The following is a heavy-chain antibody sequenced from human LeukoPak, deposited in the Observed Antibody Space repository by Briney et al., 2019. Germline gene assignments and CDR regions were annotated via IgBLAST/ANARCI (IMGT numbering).Heavy chain of an antibody. V-gene: IGHV3-9*01. CDR3: ARDYDYVWGSYRYFDY. D-gene: IGHD3-16*02. J-gene: IGHJ4*02. CDR1: GFTFDDYA. CDR2: ISWNSGSI. Sequence: PGRSLRLSCAASGFTFDDYAMHWVRQATGKGLEWVSGISWNSGSIGYADSVKGRFTISRDNAKNSLYLQMNSLRAEDTAVYYCARDYDYVWGSYRYFDYWGQGTLITVSS.